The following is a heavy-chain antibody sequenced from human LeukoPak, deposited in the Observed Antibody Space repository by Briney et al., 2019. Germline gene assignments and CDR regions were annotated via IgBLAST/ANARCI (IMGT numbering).Heavy chain of an antibody. Sequence: GGSLRLSCAASGFTFSSYSMNWVRQAPGKGLEWVSYISSSSSTIYYADSVKGRFTISRDNAKNSLYLQMNSLRAEDTAVYYCAREVPTVTTEYFDYWGQGTLVTVSS. D-gene: IGHD4-17*01. J-gene: IGHJ4*02. V-gene: IGHV3-48*01. CDR3: AREVPTVTTEYFDY. CDR2: ISSSSSTI. CDR1: GFTFSSYS.